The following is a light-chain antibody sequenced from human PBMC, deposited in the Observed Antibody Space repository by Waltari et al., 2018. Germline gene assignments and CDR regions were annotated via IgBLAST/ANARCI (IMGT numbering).Light chain of an antibody. CDR2: EVS. CDR3: MQGIDFRT. J-gene: IGKJ1*01. Sequence: DIVMTQTPLSLSVTPGQPASISCKSSQSLQYSNGKTYLFWYVQKPGQSPQSLIYEVSRRFSGVPDRFSGSGSGTDFTLKISRVEAEDVGVYYCMQGIDFRTFGQGTKVEIK. CDR1: QSLQYSNGKTY. V-gene: IGKV2-29*02.